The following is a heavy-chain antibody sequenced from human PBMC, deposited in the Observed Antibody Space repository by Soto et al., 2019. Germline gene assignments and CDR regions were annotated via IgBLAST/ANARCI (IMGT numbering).Heavy chain of an antibody. CDR3: ARDSHGGTTKYYHYYYMDV. CDR1: GGSISSGGYY. Sequence: SETLSLTCTVSGGSISSGGYYWSWIRQHPGKGLEWIGYIYYSGSTYYNPSLKSRVTISVDTSKNQFSLKLSSVTAADTAVYYCARDSHGGTTKYYHYYYMDVWGKGTTVTVSS. D-gene: IGHD3-3*01. V-gene: IGHV4-31*03. J-gene: IGHJ6*03. CDR2: IYYSGST.